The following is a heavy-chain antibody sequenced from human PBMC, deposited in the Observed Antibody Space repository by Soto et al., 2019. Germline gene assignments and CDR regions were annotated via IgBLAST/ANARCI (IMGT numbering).Heavy chain of an antibody. J-gene: IGHJ4*02. V-gene: IGHV1-2*02. D-gene: IGHD1-1*01. Sequence: ASLQVTCNSSGSSFTGYYIHWVRQAPGQGLEWMGWINPNSGGTNYAQKFQGRVTMTRDTSISTVHMELSSLRSEDTAVYYCARRAETNGWNGFGADKYYFDFWGQGTLVTVSS. CDR3: ARRAETNGWNGFGADKYYFDF. CDR1: GSSFTGYY. CDR2: INPNSGGT.